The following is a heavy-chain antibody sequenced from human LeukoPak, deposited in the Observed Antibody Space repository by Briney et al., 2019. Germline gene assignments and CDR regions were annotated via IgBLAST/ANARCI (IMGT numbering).Heavy chain of an antibody. Sequence: TGGSLRLSCAPSRFTFTSYAMSWGRQAPGKGLGWGSAISGSGGSTYYADSVKGRFTISRDNSKNTLYLQMNSVRAEDTAVYYCAESSEVGATQTHYWGQGTLVTVSS. CDR3: AESSEVGATQTHY. J-gene: IGHJ4*02. CDR2: ISGSGGST. CDR1: RFTFTSYA. V-gene: IGHV3-23*01. D-gene: IGHD1-26*01.